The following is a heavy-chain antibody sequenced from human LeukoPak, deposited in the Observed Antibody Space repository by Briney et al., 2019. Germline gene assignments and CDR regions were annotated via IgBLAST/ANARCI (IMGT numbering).Heavy chain of an antibody. V-gene: IGHV5-51*01. D-gene: IGHD3-10*01. Sequence: GESLKISCKGSGYSFTSYWIGWVRQMPGKGLEWMGTIYPGDSDTRYSPSFQGQVTISADKSISTAYLQWSSLKASDTAMYYCAKYGSGRFGVLYGMDVWGKGTTVTVSS. J-gene: IGHJ6*04. CDR1: GYSFTSYW. CDR2: IYPGDSDT. CDR3: AKYGSGRFGVLYGMDV.